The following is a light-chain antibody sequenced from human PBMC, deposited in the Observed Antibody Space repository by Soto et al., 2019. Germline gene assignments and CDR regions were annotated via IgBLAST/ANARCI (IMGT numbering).Light chain of an antibody. J-gene: IGLJ1*01. CDR2: EVS. CDR1: SSDVGGYNY. CDR3: SSYTSSTSDV. V-gene: IGLV2-14*01. Sequence: QSVLTQPASVSGSPGQSITISCTGTSSDVGGYNYVSWYQQHPGKAPKLMIYEVSNRPSGVSNSFSGSKSGNTASLTISGLQAEDEADYYCSSYTSSTSDVFGNATKVNVL.